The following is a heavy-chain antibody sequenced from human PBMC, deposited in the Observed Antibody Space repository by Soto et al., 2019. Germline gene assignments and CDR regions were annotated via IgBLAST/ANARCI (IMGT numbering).Heavy chain of an antibody. CDR3: AKIPTGSGSPKLDF. V-gene: IGHV3-23*01. CDR2: ISGSGSFT. Sequence: PGGFQRHSTAASGCKCIDHGVNRVRKKKGKGLEWISAISGSGSFTHYADSVRGRFTISRDNSQNQLYLQMNNLRGDDTAMYYCAKIPTGSGSPKLDFRGQGSQVTVSS. J-gene: IGHJ4*02. D-gene: IGHD3-10*01. CDR1: GCKCIDHG.